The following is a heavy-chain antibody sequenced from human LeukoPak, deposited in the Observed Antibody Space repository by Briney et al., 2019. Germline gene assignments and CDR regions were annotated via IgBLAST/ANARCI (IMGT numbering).Heavy chain of an antibody. D-gene: IGHD6-19*01. CDR1: GGSFSGYY. CDR3: ARVEAVAGTPGYFDY. J-gene: IGHJ4*02. Sequence: PSETLSLTYAVYGGSFSGYYWSWLRQPPGKGLEWIGEINHSGSTNYNPSLKSRVTISVDTSKNQFSLKLSSVTAADTAVYYCARVEAVAGTPGYFDYWGQGTLVTVSS. CDR2: INHSGST. V-gene: IGHV4-34*01.